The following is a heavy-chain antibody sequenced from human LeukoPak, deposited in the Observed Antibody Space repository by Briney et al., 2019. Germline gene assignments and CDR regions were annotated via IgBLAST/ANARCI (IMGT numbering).Heavy chain of an antibody. D-gene: IGHD2-15*01. V-gene: IGHV4-39*07. CDR2: IFYSGST. CDR3: ARDFSGYCSGGSCQHFDY. Sequence: SETLSLTCTVSGGSISTSNYYWGWIRQPPGKGLEWIGNIFYSGSTYYSPSLKSRVTISLDTSRNQFSLKLNSVTAADTAVYYCARDFSGYCSGGSCQHFDYWGQGTLVTVSS. J-gene: IGHJ4*02. CDR1: GGSISTSNYY.